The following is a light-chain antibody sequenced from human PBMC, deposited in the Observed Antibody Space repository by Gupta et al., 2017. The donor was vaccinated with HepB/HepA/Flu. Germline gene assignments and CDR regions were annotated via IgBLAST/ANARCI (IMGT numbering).Light chain of an antibody. CDR1: SSDVGGYNY. J-gene: IGLJ2*01. V-gene: IGLV2-14*01. CDR2: DVS. CDR3: SAYTSSSVV. Sequence: QSALTQPASVSGSPGQSITISCTGTSSDVGGYNYVSWSQQHPGKAPKLMIYDVSNRPSGVSNRFSGSKSGNTASLTISGLQAEDEADYYCSAYTSSSVVFGGGTKLTVI.